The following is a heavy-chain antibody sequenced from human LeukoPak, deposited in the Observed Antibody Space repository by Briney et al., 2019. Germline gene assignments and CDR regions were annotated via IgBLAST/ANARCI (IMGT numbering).Heavy chain of an antibody. CDR2: ISASGRTT. D-gene: IGHD2-15*01. Sequence: PGGSLRLSCAAAGFPFSSYAMSWVRQAPGKGLEWVSHISASGRTTDYADSVKGRFTISRDNSKNTVYLQMNSLRAEDTAVYYCAKLCSGGSCYWNYWGQGTLVTVSS. CDR1: GFPFSSYA. J-gene: IGHJ4*02. V-gene: IGHV3-23*01. CDR3: AKLCSGGSCYWNY.